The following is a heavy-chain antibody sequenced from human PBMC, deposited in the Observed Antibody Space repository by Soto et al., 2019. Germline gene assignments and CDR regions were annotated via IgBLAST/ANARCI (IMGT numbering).Heavy chain of an antibody. J-gene: IGHJ4*02. D-gene: IGHD3-10*01. CDR1: GYSFSNYW. CDR3: ARRYYYDSGSFNLDS. V-gene: IGHV5-51*01. Sequence: RGESLKISCKGSGYSFSNYWIGWVRQMPGKGLEWMGIIYPGDSDTRYSPSFQGQVTISAAKSISTAYLQWSSLKASDTAIYYCARRYYYDSGSFNLDSWGQGTLVTVSS. CDR2: IYPGDSDT.